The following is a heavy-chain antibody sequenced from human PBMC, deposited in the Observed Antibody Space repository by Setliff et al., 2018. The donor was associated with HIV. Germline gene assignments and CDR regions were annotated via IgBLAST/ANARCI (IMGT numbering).Heavy chain of an antibody. J-gene: IGHJ6*02. CDR1: GFTLNSYA. CDR2: IHSGGST. Sequence: GGSLRLSCAASGFTLNSYAMGWVRQPPGRGLEWVSVIHSGGSTYYADTVKGRFIISRDNSKNTLYLQMNSLRAEDTAVYYCARDPGRYNGMDVWGQGTTVTVSS. V-gene: IGHV3-66*01. CDR3: ARDPGRYNGMDV. D-gene: IGHD1-20*01.